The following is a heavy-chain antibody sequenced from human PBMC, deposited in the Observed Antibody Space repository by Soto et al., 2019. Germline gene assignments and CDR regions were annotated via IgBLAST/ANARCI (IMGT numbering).Heavy chain of an antibody. V-gene: IGHV3-23*01. CDR3: AKDLGSAVADINDY. D-gene: IGHD6-19*01. CDR1: GFTFTSYT. CDR2: ISASGGRP. J-gene: IGHJ4*02. Sequence: GGSLRLSCAASGFTFTSYTMSWVRQAPGKGLEWISTISASGGRPSYADSVQGRFIISRDNSKNTLYLQMNSLRAEDTAVYYCAKDLGSAVADINDYWGQGTLVTVSS.